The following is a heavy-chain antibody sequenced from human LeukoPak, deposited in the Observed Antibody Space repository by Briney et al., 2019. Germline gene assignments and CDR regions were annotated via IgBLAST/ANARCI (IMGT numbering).Heavy chain of an antibody. CDR3: ARHRGSYFDY. V-gene: IGHV3-53*01. Sequence: GRSLRLSCVASGFIVSNNYMSWVRQAPGKGLEWVSVIYSSGPIFYADSVKGRFTISRDSSKNALYLQMNSLRADDTAVYYCARHRGSYFDYWGQGSLVTVSS. CDR1: GFIVSNNY. CDR2: IYSSGPI. J-gene: IGHJ4*02. D-gene: IGHD3-10*01.